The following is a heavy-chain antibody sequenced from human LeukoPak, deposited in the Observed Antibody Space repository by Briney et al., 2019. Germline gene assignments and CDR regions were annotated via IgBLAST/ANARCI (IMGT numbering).Heavy chain of an antibody. D-gene: IGHD5-12*01. J-gene: IGHJ6*02. Sequence: ASVKVSCKASGYTFTSYGMSWVRQAAGQGLEWMGWISAYNGNTNYAQKLQGRVTMTTDTSTSTAYMELRSLRSDDTAVYYCAREGYMSYDSHGMDVWGQGTTVTVSS. CDR1: GYTFTSYG. CDR3: AREGYMSYDSHGMDV. V-gene: IGHV1-18*01. CDR2: ISAYNGNT.